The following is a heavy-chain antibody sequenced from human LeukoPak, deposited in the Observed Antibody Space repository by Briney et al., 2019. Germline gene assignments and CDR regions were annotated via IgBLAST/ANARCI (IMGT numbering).Heavy chain of an antibody. Sequence: GESLKISCKGSGYSFASYWIGWVRQMPGKGLEWMGIIYPGDSDTRYSPSFQGQVTISADKSISTAYLQWSSLKASDTAMYYCARHGVVPGCYYYYGMDVWGQGTTVTVSS. J-gene: IGHJ6*02. CDR3: ARHGVVPGCYYYYGMDV. CDR2: IYPGDSDT. V-gene: IGHV5-51*01. D-gene: IGHD3-3*01. CDR1: GYSFASYW.